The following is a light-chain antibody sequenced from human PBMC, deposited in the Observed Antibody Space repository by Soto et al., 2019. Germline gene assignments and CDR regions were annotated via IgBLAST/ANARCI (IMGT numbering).Light chain of an antibody. CDR3: QSYDSSGVV. CDR1: SSNIGAGYD. Sequence: QSVLTPPPSVSGAPGQRVTISCTGRSSNIGAGYDVHWYQQLPGTAPKLLIYGNSNRPSGVPDRFSGSKSGTSASLAITGLQAEDEADYYCQSYDSSGVVFGGGTKLTVL. J-gene: IGLJ2*01. V-gene: IGLV1-40*01. CDR2: GNS.